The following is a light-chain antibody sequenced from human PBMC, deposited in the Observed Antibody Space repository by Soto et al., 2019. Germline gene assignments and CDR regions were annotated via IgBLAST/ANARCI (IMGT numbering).Light chain of an antibody. V-gene: IGKV3-20*01. Sequence: EIVLTQSPATMSLSPGERATLSCSASQSVSSYLAWYQQKPGQAPRLLIYGVSTRATGIPDRFSGSGSGTDFTLTISRLDPEDFAVYYCQQYGTSPRTFGQGTKVDI. CDR3: QQYGTSPRT. CDR2: GVS. J-gene: IGKJ1*01. CDR1: QSVSSY.